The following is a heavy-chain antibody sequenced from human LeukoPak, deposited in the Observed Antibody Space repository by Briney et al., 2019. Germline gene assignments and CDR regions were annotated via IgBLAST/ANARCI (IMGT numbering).Heavy chain of an antibody. CDR1: GGSISNHY. D-gene: IGHD2-2*01. CDR3: ARHPITRYCSSTSCLGGIDY. V-gene: IGHV4-59*05. CDR2: IYYSGST. J-gene: IGHJ4*02. Sequence: KPSETLSLTCTVSGGSISNHYWSWIRQTPGKGLEWIGSIYYSGSTYYNPSLKSRVTISVDTSKNQFSLKLSSVTAADTAVYYCARHPITRYCSSTSCLGGIDYWGQGTLVTVSS.